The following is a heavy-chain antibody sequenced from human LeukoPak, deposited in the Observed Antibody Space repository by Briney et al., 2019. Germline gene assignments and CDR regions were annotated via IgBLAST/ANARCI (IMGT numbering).Heavy chain of an antibody. J-gene: IGHJ4*02. Sequence: GGSLRLSCAASGFTFSSYAMSWVRQAPGKGLEWVSAISGSGGSTYYADSVKGRFTISRDNSKNTLYLQMNSLRAEDTAVYYCARDSSSWSGPFYFDYWGQGTLVTVSS. V-gene: IGHV3-23*01. D-gene: IGHD6-13*01. CDR1: GFTFSSYA. CDR2: ISGSGGST. CDR3: ARDSSSWSGPFYFDY.